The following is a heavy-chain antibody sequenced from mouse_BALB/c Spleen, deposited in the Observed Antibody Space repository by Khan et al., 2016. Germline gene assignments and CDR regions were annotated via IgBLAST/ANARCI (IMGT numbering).Heavy chain of an antibody. J-gene: IGHJ4*01. V-gene: IGHV9-3-1*01. CDR1: GYTFTNYG. CDR3: ARRRVFYYAMDY. CDR2: INTYTGEP. Sequence: QIQLVQSGPELKKPGETVKISCKASGYTFTNYGMNWVKQAPGKGLKWMGWINTYTGEPTYADDFKGRFAFSLETSASTAYLQINNLKNEDTATYCCARRRVFYYAMDYWGQGTSVTVSS.